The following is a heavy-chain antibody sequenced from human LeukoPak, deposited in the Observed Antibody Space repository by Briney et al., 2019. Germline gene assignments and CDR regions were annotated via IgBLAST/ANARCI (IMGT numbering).Heavy chain of an antibody. CDR3: ARGRASYDFWSGYLFDY. CDR2: INHSGST. CDR1: GGPFSGYY. Sequence: SETLSLTCAAYGGPFSGYYWSWIRQSPGKGLEWIGEINHSGSTNYNPSLKSRVTISVDTSKNQFSLKLSSVTAADTAVYYCARGRASYDFWSGYLFDYWGQGTLVTVSS. J-gene: IGHJ4*02. D-gene: IGHD3-3*01. V-gene: IGHV4-34*01.